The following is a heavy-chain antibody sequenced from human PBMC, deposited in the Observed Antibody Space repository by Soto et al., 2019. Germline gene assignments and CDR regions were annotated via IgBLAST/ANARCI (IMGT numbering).Heavy chain of an antibody. CDR1: GYTFTGYY. D-gene: IGHD6-6*01. Sequence: ASVKVSCKASGYTFTGYYMHWARQAPGQGLEWMGWINPNSGGTNYAQKFQGRVTMTRDTSISTAYMELSRLRSDDTAVYYCAGELGSSSTDYYYGMDVWGQGTTVTVSS. CDR2: INPNSGGT. CDR3: AGELGSSSTDYYYGMDV. J-gene: IGHJ6*02. V-gene: IGHV1-2*02.